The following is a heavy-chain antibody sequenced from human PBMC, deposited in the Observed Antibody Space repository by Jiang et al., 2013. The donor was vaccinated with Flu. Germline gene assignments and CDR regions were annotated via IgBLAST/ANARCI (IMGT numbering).Heavy chain of an antibody. CDR2: INPNSGGT. CDR1: GYAFTGYY. D-gene: IGHD2-2*01. CDR3: ARGPLHCSSTSCYLDY. J-gene: IGHJ4*02. Sequence: GAEVKKPGASVKVSCKASGYAFTGYYMHWVRQAPGQGLEWMGWINPNSGGTNYAQKFQGWVTMTRDTSISTAYMELSRLRSDDTAVYYCARGPLHCSSTSCYLDYWGQGTLVTVSS. V-gene: IGHV1-2*04.